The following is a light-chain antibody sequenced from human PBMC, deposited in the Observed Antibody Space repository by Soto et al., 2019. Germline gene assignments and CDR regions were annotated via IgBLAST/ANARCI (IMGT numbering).Light chain of an antibody. CDR3: AAWDDSLNGVV. Sequence: QSVLTQPPSASGTPGQRVTISCSGSSSNIGSNTVNWYQQLPGTAPKLLIYSNNQRPSGVPDRFSGSKSGTSASLAISGLQSEDEADYYRAAWDDSLNGVVFGGGTKLTVL. V-gene: IGLV1-44*01. J-gene: IGLJ2*01. CDR1: SSNIGSNT. CDR2: SNN.